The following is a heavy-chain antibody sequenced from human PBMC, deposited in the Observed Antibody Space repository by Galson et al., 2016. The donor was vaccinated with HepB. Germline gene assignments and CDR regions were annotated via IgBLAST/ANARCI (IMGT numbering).Heavy chain of an antibody. J-gene: IGHJ4*02. V-gene: IGHV3-7*03. D-gene: IGHD1-1*01. CDR3: VRRHWYDTPWGYFDY. CDR2: IKHDGREI. CDR1: GFIFSNHW. Sequence: SLRLSCAASGFIFSNHWMIWVRQAPGKGLEWVANIKHDGREIYYVNSGKGRFSISRDNAKNSLFLQMNSLRVEDTAMYFCVRRHWYDTPWGYFDYWGQGTQVTVSS.